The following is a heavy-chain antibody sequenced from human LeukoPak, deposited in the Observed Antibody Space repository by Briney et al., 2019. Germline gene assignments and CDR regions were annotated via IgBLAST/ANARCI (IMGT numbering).Heavy chain of an antibody. V-gene: IGHV6-1*01. CDR2: TYYRSKWYN. J-gene: IGHJ2*01. CDR1: GDSVSSNSAA. D-gene: IGHD6-19*01. CDR3: ARDTAVAGTRLTKDWYFDL. Sequence: SQTLSLTCAISGDSVSSNSAAWNWIRQSPSRGLEWLGRTYYRSKWYNDYAVSVKSRITINPDTSKNQFSLQLNSVTPEDTAVYYCARDTAVAGTRLTKDWYFDLLGRGTLVTVSS.